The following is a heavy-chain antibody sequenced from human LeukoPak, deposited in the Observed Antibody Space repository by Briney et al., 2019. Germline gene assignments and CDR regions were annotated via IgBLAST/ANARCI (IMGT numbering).Heavy chain of an antibody. CDR2: ISAYNGNT. V-gene: IGHV1-18*01. D-gene: IGHD3-22*01. CDR1: GYTFTSYG. CDR3: ARDKKVITSKVWFDP. J-gene: IGHJ5*02. Sequence: ASVKVSCKXSGYTFTSYGISWVRQAPGQGLEWMGWISAYNGNTNYSQKLQGRVTMTTDTSTSTAYMELRSLRSDDTAVYYCARDKKVITSKVWFDPWGQGTLVTVSS.